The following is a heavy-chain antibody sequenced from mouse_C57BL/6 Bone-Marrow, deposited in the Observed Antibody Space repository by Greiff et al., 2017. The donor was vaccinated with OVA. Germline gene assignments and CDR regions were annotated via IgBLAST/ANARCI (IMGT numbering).Heavy chain of an antibody. CDR3: ARNYGSR. Sequence: DVKLQESGPGLVKPSQSLSLTCSVTGYSITSGYYWNWIRQFPGNKLEWMGYISYDGSNNYNPSLKNRISITRDTSKNQFFLKLNSVTTEDTATYYCARNYGSRWGQGTTLTVSS. V-gene: IGHV3-6*01. CDR1: GYSITSGYY. CDR2: ISYDGSN. J-gene: IGHJ2*01. D-gene: IGHD1-1*01.